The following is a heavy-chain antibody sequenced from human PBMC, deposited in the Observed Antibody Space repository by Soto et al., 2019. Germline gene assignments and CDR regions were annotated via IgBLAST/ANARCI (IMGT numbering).Heavy chain of an antibody. CDR2: ISYDGSNK. CDR1: GFTFISYA. D-gene: IGHD2-15*01. V-gene: IGHV3-30-3*01. J-gene: IGHJ6*02. Sequence: PGGSLRLSCASSGFTFISYAMHGVRQAPGKGLEWVAVISYDGSNKYYADSVKGRFTISRDNSKNALYLQMNSLRAEDTAVYYCARGIVVVVAATPHYYGMDVWGQGTTVTVSS. CDR3: ARGIVVVVAATPHYYGMDV.